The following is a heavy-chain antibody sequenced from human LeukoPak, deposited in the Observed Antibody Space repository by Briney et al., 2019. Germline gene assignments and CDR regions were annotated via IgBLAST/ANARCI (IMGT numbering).Heavy chain of an antibody. J-gene: IGHJ4*02. CDR3: ARDAYQTYYYGSGSYR. CDR2: IYSGGST. Sequence: GGSLRLSCASSGFPFSSHYMSWVRQAPGKGLEWVSFIYSGGSTYYADSVKGRFTISRDNSKNTLYLQMNSLRAEDTAVYYCARDAYQTYYYGSGSYRWGQGTLVTVSS. D-gene: IGHD3-10*01. CDR1: GFPFSSHY. V-gene: IGHV3-66*01.